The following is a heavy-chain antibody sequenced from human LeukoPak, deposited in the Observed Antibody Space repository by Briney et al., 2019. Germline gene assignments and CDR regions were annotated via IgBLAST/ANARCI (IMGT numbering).Heavy chain of an antibody. CDR2: IYYSGSP. Sequence: SETLSLTCTVSGGSISSYYWSWIRQPPGKGLEWIGYIYYSGSPNYNPSLKGRVPMSVDTSKNQCSLKLSSVAAADTAVYYCARHSAGVTRTDFDYWGQGTLVTVSS. CDR1: GGSISSYY. V-gene: IGHV4-59*08. CDR3: ARHSAGVTRTDFDY. D-gene: IGHD3/OR15-3a*01. J-gene: IGHJ4*02.